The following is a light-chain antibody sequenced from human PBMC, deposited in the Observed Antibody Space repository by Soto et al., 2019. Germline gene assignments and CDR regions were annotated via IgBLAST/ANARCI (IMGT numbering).Light chain of an antibody. J-gene: IGKJ4*01. V-gene: IGKV1-9*01. CDR3: QQLRMYPST. CDR2: ETS. CDR1: QGIDSY. Sequence: IQLTQSPSSLSASVGDRVTITCRASQGIDSYLAWYQQRPGKVPQLLIYETSTLYGGVPSRFSGSGSGTDFALTITSLQAEDFATYYCQQLRMYPSTFGGGTKVDIK.